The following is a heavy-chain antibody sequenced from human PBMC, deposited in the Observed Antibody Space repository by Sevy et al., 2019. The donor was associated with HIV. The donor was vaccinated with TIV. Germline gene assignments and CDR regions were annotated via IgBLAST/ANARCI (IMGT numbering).Heavy chain of an antibody. J-gene: IGHJ4*02. CDR2: ISGSGGST. V-gene: IGHV3-23*01. CDR3: AGGFCSGFDY. Sequence: GGSLRLSCAASGFIFNSYVMNWVRQAPGKGLEWVSAISGSGGSTYYADSVKGRFTISRDNSKNTLYLEMNSLRVEDTAVYYCAGGFCSGFDYWGQGTLVTVSS. D-gene: IGHD3-3*01. CDR1: GFIFNSYV.